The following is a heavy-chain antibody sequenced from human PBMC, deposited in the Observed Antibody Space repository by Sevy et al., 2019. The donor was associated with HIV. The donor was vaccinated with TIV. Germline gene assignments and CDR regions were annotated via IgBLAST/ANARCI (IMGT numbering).Heavy chain of an antibody. J-gene: IGHJ2*01. CDR1: GFTFSSYA. V-gene: IGHV3-23*01. D-gene: IGHD3-3*01. CDR2: ISGSGGST. Sequence: GGSLRLSCAASGFTFSSYAMSWVRQAPGKGLEWVSAISGSGGSTYYADSVKGRFTISRDNSKNTLYLKMNSLRAEDTAVYYCAKGPEDYDFWSGYYDWYFDLWGRGTLVTVSS. CDR3: AKGPEDYDFWSGYYDWYFDL.